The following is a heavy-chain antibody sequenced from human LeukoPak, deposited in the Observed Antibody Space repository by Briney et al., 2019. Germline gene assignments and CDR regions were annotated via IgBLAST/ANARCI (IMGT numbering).Heavy chain of an antibody. D-gene: IGHD3-16*01. Sequence: GASVKVSCKASGGTFSSNAISWVRQAPGQGLEWMGGIIPIFDTTKNAQKFQGRVAITADESTSTVYMELSGLRSEDTAVYYCARTYDYDAFDIWGQGTMVTVSS. CDR3: ARTYDYDAFDI. J-gene: IGHJ3*02. V-gene: IGHV1-69*01. CDR2: IIPIFDTT. CDR1: GGTFSSNA.